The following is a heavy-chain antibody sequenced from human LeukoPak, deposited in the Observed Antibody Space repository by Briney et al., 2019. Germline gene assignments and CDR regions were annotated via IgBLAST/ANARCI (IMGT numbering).Heavy chain of an antibody. Sequence: GGSLRLSCAASGFTFSSYAMSWVRQAPGKGLEGVSYISSSSSTIYYADSVKGRFTISRDNAKNSLYLQMNSLRAEDTAVYYCARDRTPPKIKEYYFDYWGQGTLVTVSS. CDR2: ISSSSSTI. D-gene: IGHD3-10*01. CDR3: ARDRTPPKIKEYYFDY. J-gene: IGHJ4*02. CDR1: GFTFSSYA. V-gene: IGHV3-48*04.